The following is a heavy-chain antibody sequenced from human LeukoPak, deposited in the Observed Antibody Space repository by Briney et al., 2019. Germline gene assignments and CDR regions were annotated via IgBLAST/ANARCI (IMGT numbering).Heavy chain of an antibody. CDR2: ISSTSNHK. Sequence: GGSLRLSCAASGFIFRSFSMTWVRQAPGKGLEWVAPISSTSNHKYHADSVKGRFTISRDNDKNSLYLQMNSLRAEDTALYYCATRVTADSYDASDIWGQGTMVTVSS. V-gene: IGHV3-21*06. CDR3: ATRVTADSYDASDI. D-gene: IGHD6-13*01. CDR1: GFIFRSFS. J-gene: IGHJ3*02.